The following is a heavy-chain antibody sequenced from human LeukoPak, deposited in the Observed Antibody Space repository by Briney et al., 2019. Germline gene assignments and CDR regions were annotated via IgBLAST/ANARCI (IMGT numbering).Heavy chain of an antibody. V-gene: IGHV3-48*03. CDR3: ARAGSTSWVVAATPGWFDP. Sequence: PGGSLRLSCAASGFTFSSYEMNWVRQAPGKGLEWVSYISGSGNTIFYADSVKGRFTISRDNAKNSLYLQRNSLRAEDTAVYYCARAGSTSWVVAATPGWFDPWGQGTLVTVSS. CDR2: ISGSGNTI. J-gene: IGHJ5*02. D-gene: IGHD2-15*01. CDR1: GFTFSSYE.